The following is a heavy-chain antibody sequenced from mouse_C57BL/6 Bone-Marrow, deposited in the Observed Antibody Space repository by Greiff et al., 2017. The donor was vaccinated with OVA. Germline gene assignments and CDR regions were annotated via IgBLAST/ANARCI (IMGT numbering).Heavy chain of an antibody. CDR1: GFPLTSYG. CDR2: IWSDGST. Sequence: QVQLQQSGPGLVAPSQSLSITCTVSGFPLTSYGVHWVRPPPGKGLEWLVVIWSDGSTTYNSALKSRLSISKDNSKSQVFLKMNSLQTDDTAMYYCARGRTTEGFAYWGQGTLVTVSA. D-gene: IGHD1-1*01. CDR3: ARGRTTEGFAY. V-gene: IGHV2-6*03. J-gene: IGHJ3*01.